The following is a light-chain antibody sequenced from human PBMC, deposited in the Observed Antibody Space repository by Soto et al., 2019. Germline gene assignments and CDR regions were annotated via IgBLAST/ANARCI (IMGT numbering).Light chain of an antibody. CDR1: QNINSY. J-gene: IGKJ5*01. V-gene: IGKV1-12*01. CDR2: GAS. CDR3: QQANSFPIT. Sequence: IQMTQSPLSLSASVGDKVTLTCRTSQNINSYLSWYQQKPGKAPRLLIYGASTLQSGVPSRFSGSGSGTDFTLTISSLQPEDFATYYCQQANSFPITFGQGTRLEI.